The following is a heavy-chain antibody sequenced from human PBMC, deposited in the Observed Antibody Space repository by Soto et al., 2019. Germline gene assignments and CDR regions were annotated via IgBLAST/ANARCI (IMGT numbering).Heavy chain of an antibody. CDR2: INHSGST. J-gene: IGHJ6*02. Sequence: SETLSLTCAVYGGSFSGYYWSWIRQPPGKGLEWIGEINHSGSTNYNPSLKSRVTISVDTSKNQFSLKLSSVTAADTAVYYCARDRQYSSSSTRWALYGMDVWGQGTTVTVSS. CDR1: GGSFSGYY. V-gene: IGHV4-34*01. CDR3: ARDRQYSSSSTRWALYGMDV. D-gene: IGHD6-6*01.